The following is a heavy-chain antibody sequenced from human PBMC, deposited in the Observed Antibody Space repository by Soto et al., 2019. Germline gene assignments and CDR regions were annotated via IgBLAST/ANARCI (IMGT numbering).Heavy chain of an antibody. Sequence: QVQLVQSGAEVKKPGASVKVSCKASGYTFGNNDISWVRQATGQGLEWMGWMNANSGKGGYAQKFQGRVTMTRDTSTSTAYMELSSMTSDDTAIYYCASMATSGTLTWFDPWGQGTLVTVSS. V-gene: IGHV1-8*01. CDR3: ASMATSGTLTWFDP. CDR2: MNANSGKG. J-gene: IGHJ5*01. CDR1: GYTFGNND. D-gene: IGHD3-10*01.